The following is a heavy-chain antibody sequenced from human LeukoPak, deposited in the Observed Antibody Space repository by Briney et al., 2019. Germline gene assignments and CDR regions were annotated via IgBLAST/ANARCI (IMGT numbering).Heavy chain of an antibody. V-gene: IGHV4-34*01. D-gene: IGHD3-22*01. CDR1: GGSFSGYY. CDR2: INHSGST. J-gene: IGHJ4*02. Sequence: SETLSLTCAVYGGSFSGYYWSWIRQPPGKGLEWIGEINHSGSTNYNPSLKSRVTISVDTSKNQFSLKLSSETAADTAVYYCARATYYYDSSGYAYWGQGTLVTVSS. CDR3: ARATYYYDSSGYAY.